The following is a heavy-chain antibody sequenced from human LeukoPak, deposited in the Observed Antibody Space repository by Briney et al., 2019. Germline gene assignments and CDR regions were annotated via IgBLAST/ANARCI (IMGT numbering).Heavy chain of an antibody. CDR1: GGSISSGSYY. J-gene: IGHJ4*01. CDR2: IYISESA. CDR3: ARSRERICSATACYVDLQAR. V-gene: IGHV4-61*02. D-gene: IGHD2-2*01. Sequence: SETLSVTCTVSGGSISSGSYYWTWIRQPAGKGLEWIGRIYISESANYNSSLESRVTISVDTSKNQFSLKLSSVTAADTAVYYCARSRERICSATACYVDLQARWGHGTLVTVSS.